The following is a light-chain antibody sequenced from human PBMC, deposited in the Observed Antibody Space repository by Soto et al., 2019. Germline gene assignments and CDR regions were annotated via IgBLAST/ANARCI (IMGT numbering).Light chain of an antibody. Sequence: VVTQSPATLSLSPGERATLSCSAXLNVSSYLAWYQQKPGQAPRIXIXDQXNRAPGIPARFIGSGSGKDFTLTISSLEPEYFAVYYCQQRQYWPTSTFGQGTRLDIK. CDR2: DQX. CDR3: QQRQYWPTST. J-gene: IGKJ5*01. V-gene: IGKV3-11*01. CDR1: LNVSSY.